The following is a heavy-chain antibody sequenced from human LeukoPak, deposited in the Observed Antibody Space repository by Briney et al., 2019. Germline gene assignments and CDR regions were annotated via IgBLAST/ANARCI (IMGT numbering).Heavy chain of an antibody. Sequence: GGSLRLSCAASGFTFSSYAMSWVRQAPGKGLEWVSTSSGNGGTTYYVDSVKGRFTISRDNSKNTLYLQMNSLRAEDTAVYHCAKDLPAAYFDYWGQGTLVTVSS. V-gene: IGHV3-23*01. CDR3: AKDLPAAYFDY. CDR2: SSGNGGTT. CDR1: GFTFSSYA. J-gene: IGHJ4*02. D-gene: IGHD2-2*01.